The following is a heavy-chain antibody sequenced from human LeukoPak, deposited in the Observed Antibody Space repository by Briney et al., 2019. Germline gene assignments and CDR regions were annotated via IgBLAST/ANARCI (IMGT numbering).Heavy chain of an antibody. CDR3: ARKLRLGGNWFDP. Sequence: ASVKVSCKTSGGTFTSYAIIRVRQAPGQGLEWMGKIIPISGTTNYAQKFQGRVTFTADESTSTAYMELSSLRSEDTALYYCARKLRLGGNWFDPWGQGTLVTVSS. V-gene: IGHV1-69*13. CDR2: IIPISGTT. CDR1: GGTFTSYA. D-gene: IGHD1-26*01. J-gene: IGHJ5*02.